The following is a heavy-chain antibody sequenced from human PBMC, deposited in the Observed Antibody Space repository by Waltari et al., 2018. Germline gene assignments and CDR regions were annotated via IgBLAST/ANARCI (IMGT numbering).Heavy chain of an antibody. J-gene: IGHJ4*02. D-gene: IGHD3-16*02. CDR3: ARESPPGYTIDY. V-gene: IGHV4-39*07. CDR2: IYYSGST. CDR1: GGSISSSSYY. Sequence: QLQLQESGPGLVKPSETLSLTCTVSGGSISSSSYYWGWIRQPPGKGLEWIGSIYYSGSTYYNPSLKSRVTISVDTSKNQFSLKLSSVTAADTAVYYCARESPPGYTIDYWGQRTLVTVSS.